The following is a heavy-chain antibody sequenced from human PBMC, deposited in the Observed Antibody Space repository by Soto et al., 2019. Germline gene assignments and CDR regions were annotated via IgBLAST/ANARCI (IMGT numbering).Heavy chain of an antibody. CDR3: ARQVQYFGELSTLWFDP. CDR1: GYNFATYW. D-gene: IGHD3-10*01. Sequence: PGESLKISCQGSGYNFATYWITWVRQMPGKGLEWMGRIDPSDSYTHYSPSFQGHVTISADKSISTAYLQWSTLKASDTAMYYCARQVQYFGELSTLWFDPWGQGTLVTVSS. V-gene: IGHV5-10-1*01. J-gene: IGHJ5*02. CDR2: IDPSDSYT.